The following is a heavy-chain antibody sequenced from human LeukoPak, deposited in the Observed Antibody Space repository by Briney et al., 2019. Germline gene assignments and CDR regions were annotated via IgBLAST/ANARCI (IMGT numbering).Heavy chain of an antibody. CDR1: GFTFTDYY. J-gene: IGHJ1*01. V-gene: IGHV1-2*02. Sequence: GASVKVSCKASGFTFTDYYLHWVRQAPGQGLEWMGWISPSNGDTDYAQKFQGRVRMTTDTSISTAYMDLSRLTSNDTAMYYCAREGPLSSIKHWGQGTLVTVSS. D-gene: IGHD5-12*01. CDR2: ISPSNGDT. CDR3: AREGPLSSIKH.